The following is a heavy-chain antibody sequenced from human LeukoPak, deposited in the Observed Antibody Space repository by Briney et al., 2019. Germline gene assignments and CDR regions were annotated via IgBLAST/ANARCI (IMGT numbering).Heavy chain of an antibody. CDR2: ISHDGSNK. V-gene: IGHV3-30*18. CDR3: AKSSGSYYRLTDY. Sequence: GRSLRLSGAASGFTLSSYGMHWVRQAPGKGLEWVAVISHDGSNKDYADSVKGRFTISRDNSKNTLYLQMNSLRAEDTAVYYCAKSSGSYYRLTDYWGQGTLVTVSS. D-gene: IGHD3-10*01. CDR1: GFTLSSYG. J-gene: IGHJ4*02.